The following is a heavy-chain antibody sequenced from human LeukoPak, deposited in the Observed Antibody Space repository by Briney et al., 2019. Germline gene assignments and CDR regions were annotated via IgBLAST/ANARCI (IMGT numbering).Heavy chain of an antibody. V-gene: IGHV3-23*01. J-gene: IGHJ6*03. Sequence: AGGSLRLSCAASGFTFSSYAMSWVRQAPGKGLEWVSAISGSGGSTYYADSVKGRFTISRDNSKNTLYLQMNSLRAEDTAVYYCAVPGIAAAGTQLDYYYYMDVWGKGTTVTVSS. CDR3: AVPGIAAAGTQLDYYYYMDV. CDR2: ISGSGGST. D-gene: IGHD6-13*01. CDR1: GFTFSSYA.